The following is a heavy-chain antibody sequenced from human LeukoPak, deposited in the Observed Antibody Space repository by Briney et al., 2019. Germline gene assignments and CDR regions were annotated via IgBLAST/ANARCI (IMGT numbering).Heavy chain of an antibody. Sequence: SETLSLACTVSGGSISSSSYYWGWIRQPPGKGLEWIGSIYYSGSTYYNPSLKSRVTISVDTSKNQFSLKLSSVTAADTAVYYCGRHYGGGAFLEWLFGGFDYWGQGTLVTVSS. CDR2: IYYSGST. D-gene: IGHD3-3*01. V-gene: IGHV4-39*01. CDR1: GGSISSSSYY. CDR3: GRHYGGGAFLEWLFGGFDY. J-gene: IGHJ4*02.